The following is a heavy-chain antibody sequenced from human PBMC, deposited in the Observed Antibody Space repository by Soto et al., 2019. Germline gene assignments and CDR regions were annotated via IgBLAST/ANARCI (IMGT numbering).Heavy chain of an antibody. CDR3: AKREDSSRFGGLDI. CDR2: VHSTGGT. V-gene: IGHV4-30-2*03. CDR1: GDSISSGGYS. Sequence: SETLSLTCTVSGDSISSGGYSWSWIRQPPQKGLEWIGTVHSTGGTYYSPSLRSRVTISVDTSKNLFSLKMTSASATDTAVYFCAKREDSSRFGGLDIWGQGTAVTVS. D-gene: IGHD3-3*01. J-gene: IGHJ6*02.